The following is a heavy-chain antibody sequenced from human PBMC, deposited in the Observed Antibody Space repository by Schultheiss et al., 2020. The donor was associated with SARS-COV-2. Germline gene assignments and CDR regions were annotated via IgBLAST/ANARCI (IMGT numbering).Heavy chain of an antibody. CDR2: IYHSGST. J-gene: IGHJ5*02. V-gene: IGHV4-34*01. CDR1: GGSFSGYY. CDR3: ARHSILWFGELLGNWFDP. D-gene: IGHD3-10*01. Sequence: GSLRLSCAVYGGSFSGYYWGWIRQPAGKGLEWIGSIYHSGSTYYNPSLKSRVTISVDTSKNQFSLKLSSVTAADTAVYYCARHSILWFGELLGNWFDPWGQGTLVTVSS.